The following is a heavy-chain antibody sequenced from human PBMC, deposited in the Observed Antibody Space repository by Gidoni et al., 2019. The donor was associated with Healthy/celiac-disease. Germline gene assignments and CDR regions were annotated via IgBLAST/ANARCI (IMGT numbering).Heavy chain of an antibody. CDR1: GYTFTGYY. D-gene: IGHD1-26*01. CDR3: AREPLGPASVANSGSYYGGKLLRSGVYFDY. J-gene: IGHJ4*02. CDR2: INPNSGGT. V-gene: IGHV1-2*02. Sequence: QVQLVQSGAEVKKPGASVKVSCKASGYTFTGYYMHWLRQAPGQGLEWMGWINPNSGGTNYAQKFQGRVTMTRDTSISTAYMELSRLRSDDTAVYYCAREPLGPASVANSGSYYGGKLLRSGVYFDYWGQGTLVTVSS.